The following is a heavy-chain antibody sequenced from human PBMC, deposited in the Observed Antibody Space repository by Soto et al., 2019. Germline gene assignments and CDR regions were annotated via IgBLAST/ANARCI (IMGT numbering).Heavy chain of an antibody. J-gene: IGHJ5*01. CDR1: GYSFTTYG. V-gene: IGHV1-18*01. CDR2: ISPYNGKT. Sequence: ASVKVSCKASGYSFTTYGIFWVRQAPGQGLEWMGWISPYNGKTNYAQNLQGRVSMTTDTSTTTAYMELRSLRSDDTAVYYCGRSSSMLGAGWSDSWGRGTLVTVSS. D-gene: IGHD2-8*01. CDR3: GRSSSMLGAGWSDS.